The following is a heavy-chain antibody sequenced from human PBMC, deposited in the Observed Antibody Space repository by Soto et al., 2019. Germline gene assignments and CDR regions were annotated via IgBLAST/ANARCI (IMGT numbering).Heavy chain of an antibody. CDR3: ARDKVGGDYEAYYFAE. V-gene: IGHV3-30-3*01. CDR2: ISYDGSNK. CDR1: GFTFSSYA. Sequence: GGSLRLSCAASGFTFSSYAMHWVRQAPGKGLEWVAVISYDGSNKYYADSVKGRFTVSRDNSKNTLYLQMNSLRAEDTAVYYCARDKVGGDYEAYYFAEWGQGTLVTVSS. D-gene: IGHD4-17*01. J-gene: IGHJ4*02.